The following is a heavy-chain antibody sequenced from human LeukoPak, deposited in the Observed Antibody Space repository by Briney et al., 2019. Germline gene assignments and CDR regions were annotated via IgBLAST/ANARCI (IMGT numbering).Heavy chain of an antibody. Sequence: PSETLSLTCTVSGGSINSGGYYRSWIRQPPGKGLEWIGYIYYSGSTNYNPSLKSRVTISVDTSKNQFSLKLSSVTAADTAVYYCARVSSDAFDIWGQGTMVTVSS. CDR3: ARVSSDAFDI. V-gene: IGHV4-61*08. CDR2: IYYSGST. CDR1: GGSINSGGYY. J-gene: IGHJ3*02.